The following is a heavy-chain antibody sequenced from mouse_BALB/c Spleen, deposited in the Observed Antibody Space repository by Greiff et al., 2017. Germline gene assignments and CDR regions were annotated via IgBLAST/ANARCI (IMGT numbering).Heavy chain of an antibody. Sequence: EVKLVESGGGLVKPGGSLKLSCAASGFTFSSYAMSWVRQTPEKRLEWVASISSGGSTYYPDSVKGRFTISRDNARNILYLQMSSLRSEDTAMYYCARGRYDYDVDWFAYWGQGTLVTVSA. J-gene: IGHJ3*01. V-gene: IGHV5-6-5*01. D-gene: IGHD2-4*01. CDR3: ARGRYDYDVDWFAY. CDR1: GFTFSSYA. CDR2: ISSGGST.